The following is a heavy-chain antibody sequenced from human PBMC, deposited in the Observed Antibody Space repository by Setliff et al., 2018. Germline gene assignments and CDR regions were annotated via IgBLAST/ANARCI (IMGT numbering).Heavy chain of an antibody. V-gene: IGHV4-38-2*01. D-gene: IGHD6-19*01. J-gene: IGHJ6*03. CDR2: IHHSGKA. CDR3: ARASSGWYSAYYYYMDV. CDR1: GFSIGSGYY. Sequence: SETLSLTCAVSGFSIGSGYYWGWIRQPPGKGLEWIVNIHHSGKAYYNPSLKSRVSISLDTSKNQFSLNLTSVTAADTAVYYCARASSGWYSAYYYYMDVWGKGTTVTVSS.